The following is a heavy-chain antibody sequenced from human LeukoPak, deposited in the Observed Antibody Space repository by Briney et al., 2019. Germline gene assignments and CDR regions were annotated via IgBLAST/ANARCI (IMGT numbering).Heavy chain of an antibody. CDR3: ATDRGCSGGSCYPDY. CDR2: FDPEDGET. V-gene: IGHV1-24*01. D-gene: IGHD2-15*01. CDR1: GYTLTELS. Sequence: ASVKVSCKVCGYTLTELSMHWVRQAPGKGLEWMGGFDPEDGETIYAQKFQGRVTMTEDTSTDTAYMELSSLRSEDTAVYYCATDRGCSGGSCYPDYWGQGTLVTVSS. J-gene: IGHJ4*02.